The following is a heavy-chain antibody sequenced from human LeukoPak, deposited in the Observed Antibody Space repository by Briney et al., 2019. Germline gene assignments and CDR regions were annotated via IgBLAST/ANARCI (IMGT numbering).Heavy chain of an antibody. CDR3: AKGERFLEWLPQGYFDY. D-gene: IGHD3-3*01. CDR2: IKQDGSEK. Sequence: GGSLRLSCAASGFTFSSYWMSWVRQAPGKGLEWVANIKQDGSEKYYVDSVKGRFTISRDNAKNSLYLQMNSLRAEDTAVYYCAKGERFLEWLPQGYFDYWGQGTLVTVSS. V-gene: IGHV3-7*01. CDR1: GFTFSSYW. J-gene: IGHJ4*02.